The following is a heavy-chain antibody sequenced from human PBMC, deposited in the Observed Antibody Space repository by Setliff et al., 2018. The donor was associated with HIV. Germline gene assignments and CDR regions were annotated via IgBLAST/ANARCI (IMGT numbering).Heavy chain of an antibody. CDR3: ARSRTILSFDP. CDR2: IFRAGNA. Sequence: PSETLSLTCTVSGGSINSGAYLWAWIRQPAGKGLEWIGRIFRAGNATYNPSLKSRAILSVDTSQNQFSLQLKHVTAADTAIYYCARSRTILSFDPWGQGAQVTVS. V-gene: IGHV4-61*02. J-gene: IGHJ5*02. D-gene: IGHD2-15*01. CDR1: GGSINSGAYL.